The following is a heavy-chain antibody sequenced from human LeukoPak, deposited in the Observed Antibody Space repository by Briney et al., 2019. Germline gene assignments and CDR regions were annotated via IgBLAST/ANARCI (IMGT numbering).Heavy chain of an antibody. CDR1: GYTFTSHY. CDR2: INPDSGGT. Sequence: ASLRVSCKTSGYTFTSHYLHWVRQAPGQGLQWMGWINPDSGGTNYAQTFQGRVTMSSDTSVDTAYMELTSLTSDDSAVYYCARDLDNWNYDPFDYWGQGTLVTVSS. D-gene: IGHD1-7*01. CDR3: ARDLDNWNYDPFDY. J-gene: IGHJ4*02. V-gene: IGHV1-2*02.